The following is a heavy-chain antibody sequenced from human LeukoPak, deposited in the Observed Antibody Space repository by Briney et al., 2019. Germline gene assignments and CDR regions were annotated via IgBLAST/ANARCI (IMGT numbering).Heavy chain of an antibody. V-gene: IGHV3-33*01. Sequence: PGGSLRLSCAASGFTFNNYVMHWVRQAPGKGLEWVAVIWYDGSKKDYADSVKGRFTISRDNSKNTLYLQMNSLRAEDTAVYYCAREMNYGDYFDYWGQGTLVTVSS. CDR3: AREMNYGDYFDY. CDR2: IWYDGSKK. J-gene: IGHJ4*02. CDR1: GFTFNNYV. D-gene: IGHD4-17*01.